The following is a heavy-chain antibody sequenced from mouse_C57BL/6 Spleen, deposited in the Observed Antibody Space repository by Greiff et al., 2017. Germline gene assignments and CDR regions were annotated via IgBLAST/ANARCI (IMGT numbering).Heavy chain of an antibody. CDR3: ARKGGYDGFYYAMDY. J-gene: IGHJ4*01. CDR2: IWSGGST. CDR1: GFSFTSYG. Sequence: QVQLQQSGPGLVQPSQCLSITCTVSGFSFTSYGLHWVRQSPGKGLEWLGVIWSGGSTDYNAAFISRLSNSKDNSKSQVFFKMNSLQADDTAIYYCARKGGYDGFYYAMDYWGQGTSVTVSS. V-gene: IGHV2-2*01. D-gene: IGHD2-3*01.